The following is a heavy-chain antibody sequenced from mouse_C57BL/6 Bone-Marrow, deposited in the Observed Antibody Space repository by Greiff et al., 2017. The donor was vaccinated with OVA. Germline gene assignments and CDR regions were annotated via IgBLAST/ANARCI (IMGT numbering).Heavy chain of an antibody. D-gene: IGHD1-1*01. J-gene: IGHJ1*03. CDR1: GYTFTSYG. CDR2: IYPRSGNT. Sequence: QVQLQQSGAELARPGASVKLSCKASGYTFTSYGISWVKQRTGQGLEWIGEIYPRSGNTYYNEKFKGKATLTADKSSSTAYMELRSLTSDDSAVYFGAREENLYYYGSSWNFDVWGTGTTVTVSS. V-gene: IGHV1-81*01. CDR3: AREENLYYYGSSWNFDV.